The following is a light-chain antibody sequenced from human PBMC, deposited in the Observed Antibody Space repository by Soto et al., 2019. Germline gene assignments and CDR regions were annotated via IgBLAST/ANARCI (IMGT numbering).Light chain of an antibody. CDR2: GAS. CDR3: QHDDSSLGLT. CDR1: QSVSSSY. J-gene: IGKJ4*01. Sequence: EIVLTQSPGTLSLSPGERATLSCRASQSVSSSYLAWYQQKPGQAPRLLIYGASSSATGIPDRFSGSGSGTDFTLTISRLEPEYFAVYYCQHDDSSLGLTFGGGTKVEIK. V-gene: IGKV3-20*01.